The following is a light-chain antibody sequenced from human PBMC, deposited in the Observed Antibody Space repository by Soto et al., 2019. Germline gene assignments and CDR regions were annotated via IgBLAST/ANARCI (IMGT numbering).Light chain of an antibody. CDR2: KAT. Sequence: TQSPATLSSFPGDRVTITCRASQTISSRLAWYQQKPGQAPKLLIYKATNLQTGVTSRFSGSGSGTEFSLTISSLQPHDFAVYYCQQYNEFQYTFGQGTRLVI. CDR3: QQYNEFQYT. J-gene: IGKJ2*01. CDR1: QTISSR. V-gene: IGKV1-5*03.